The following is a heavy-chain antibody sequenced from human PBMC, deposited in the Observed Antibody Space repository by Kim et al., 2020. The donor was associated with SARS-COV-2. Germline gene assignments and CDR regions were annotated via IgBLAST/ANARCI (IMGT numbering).Heavy chain of an antibody. Sequence: SETLSLTCTVSGGSISSTSYYWGWVRQPPEKGLEWIGTVYYRGSTYYNPSLKSRVTISVDTSKDQFSLKLNSVTAADTAVYYCARFGTGTPDPWGQGTLVTVSS. V-gene: IGHV4-39*01. CDR3: ARFGTGTPDP. CDR1: GGSISSTSYY. D-gene: IGHD1-1*01. CDR2: VYYRGST. J-gene: IGHJ5*02.